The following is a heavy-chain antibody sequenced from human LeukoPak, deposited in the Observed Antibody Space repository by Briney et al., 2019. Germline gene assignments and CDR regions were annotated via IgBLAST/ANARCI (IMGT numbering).Heavy chain of an antibody. J-gene: IGHJ4*02. CDR3: ARDQAQGDILTGYYRKNDY. Sequence: GGSLRLSCAASGFTFSSYSMNSVRQAPWKRLEPVSSISSNISYIYYAGSVKGRFTISRDNAKNSLYLQMNSLRAEDTAVYYCARDQAQGDILTGYYRKNDYWGQGTLVTVSS. D-gene: IGHD3-9*01. CDR2: ISSNISYI. CDR1: GFTFSSYS. V-gene: IGHV3-21*01.